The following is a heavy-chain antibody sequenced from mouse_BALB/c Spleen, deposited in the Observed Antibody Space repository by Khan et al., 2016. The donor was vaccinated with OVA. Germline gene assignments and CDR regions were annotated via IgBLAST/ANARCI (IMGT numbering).Heavy chain of an antibody. CDR1: GYTFTTYW. V-gene: IGHV1-7*01. CDR2: INPTSGYT. Sequence: QMQLEESGAELAKPGASVKMSCKASGYTFTTYWMHWVKQRPGQGLEWIGYINPTSGYTDYNEKFKDRATLSADKSSSTAYMQLSSLTSEDSAVYYCTRDRIDYWGQGTTLTVS. CDR3: TRDRIDY. J-gene: IGHJ2*01.